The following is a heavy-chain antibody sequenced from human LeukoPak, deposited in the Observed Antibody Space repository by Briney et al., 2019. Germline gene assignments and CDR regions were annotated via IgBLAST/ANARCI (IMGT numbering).Heavy chain of an antibody. Sequence: QPAGSVRLSCVASGFTFSSNEMNWVRQAPGKGLEWVSYISTSGSIIYYADSVKGRFTISRDNAKNSLYLQRKSLRAEDTAVYYCARSGNYFDDWGQGTLVTVSS. CDR2: ISTSGSII. J-gene: IGHJ4*02. CDR3: ARSGNYFDD. D-gene: IGHD3-3*01. CDR1: GFTFSSNE. V-gene: IGHV3-48*03.